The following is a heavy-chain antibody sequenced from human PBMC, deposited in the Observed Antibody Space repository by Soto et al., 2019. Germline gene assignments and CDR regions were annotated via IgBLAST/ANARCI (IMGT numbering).Heavy chain of an antibody. CDR2: ISSSSSYI. V-gene: IGHV3-21*01. CDR3: AREGPTAGTLNFDY. Sequence: GGSLRLSCAASGFTFSSYSMNWVRQAPGKGLEWVSSISSSSSYIYYADSVKGRFTISRDNAKNSLYLQMNSLRAEDTAVYYCAREGPTAGTLNFDYWGQGTLVTVSS. CDR1: GFTFSSYS. J-gene: IGHJ4*02. D-gene: IGHD6-13*01.